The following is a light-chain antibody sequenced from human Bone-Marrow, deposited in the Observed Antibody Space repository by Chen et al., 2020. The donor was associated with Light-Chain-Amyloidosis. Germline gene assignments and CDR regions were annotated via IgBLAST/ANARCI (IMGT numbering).Light chain of an antibody. J-gene: IGLJ1*01. Sequence: QSALTQPASVSGSPGQLITISYNGTSSDVGGDKHVSWYQQHPDKAPKLMIYEVTNRPSWVPDRFSGSKSDNTASLTISGLQTEDEADYFCSSYTITNTLVFGSGTRVTVL. V-gene: IGLV2-14*01. CDR3: SSYTITNTLV. CDR1: SSDVGGDKH. CDR2: EVT.